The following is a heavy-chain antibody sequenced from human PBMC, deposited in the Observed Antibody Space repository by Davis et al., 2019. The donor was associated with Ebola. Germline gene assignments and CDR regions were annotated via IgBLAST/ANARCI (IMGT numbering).Heavy chain of an antibody. CDR2: IYYSGST. V-gene: IGHV4-38-2*01. Sequence: MPGGSLRLSCAASGFIFGDYGMNWFRQPPGKGLEWIGSIYYSGSTYYNPSLKSRVAISVDTSKNQFSLKLSSVTAADTAVYYCARLTLWLQWLSGNYYFDYWGQGTLVTVSS. D-gene: IGHD5-24*01. J-gene: IGHJ4*02. CDR3: ARLTLWLQWLSGNYYFDY. CDR1: GFIFGDYG.